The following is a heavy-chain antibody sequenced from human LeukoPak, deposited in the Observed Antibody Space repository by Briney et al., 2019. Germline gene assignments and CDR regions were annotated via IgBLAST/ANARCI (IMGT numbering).Heavy chain of an antibody. Sequence: PGGSLRLSCAASGFTFSSYSMNWVRQAPGKGLEWVSSISSSSSYIYYADSVKGRFTISRDNSKNTLYLQMNSLRAEDTAVYYCARVIRYLNYFDYWGQGTLVTVSS. V-gene: IGHV3-21*01. CDR1: GFTFSSYS. CDR3: ARVIRYLNYFDY. CDR2: ISSSSSYI. J-gene: IGHJ4*02. D-gene: IGHD3-9*01.